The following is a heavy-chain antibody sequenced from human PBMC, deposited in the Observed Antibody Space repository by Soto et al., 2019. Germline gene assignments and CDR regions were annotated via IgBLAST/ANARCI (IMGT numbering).Heavy chain of an antibody. CDR2: MNPNTGNT. CDR1: GYSFSDFH. Sequence: QVLLVQSGAEVKKPGASVKVSCKASGYSFSDFHINWVRQGTGQGLAFVGWMNPNTGNTGLARNFEGRVTMSMNTSTYAAYVEVSSLKSEATAIYFCARRGWTTRHGWDIWGQGTTVTFSS. V-gene: IGHV1-8*02. CDR3: ARRGWTTRHGWDI. D-gene: IGHD6-19*01. J-gene: IGHJ6*02.